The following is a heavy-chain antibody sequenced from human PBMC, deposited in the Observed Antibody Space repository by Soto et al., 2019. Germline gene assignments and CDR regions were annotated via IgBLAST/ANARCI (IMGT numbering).Heavy chain of an antibody. CDR3: TKQKGNRRTYNAMHV. Sequence: LSLTCAISGDGVSSNSAAWNWIRQSPSRGLEWLGRAYYRSQWYYDSAVSVRSRITVIPDTSKNQFSLQLNSVTPEDTAVYYCTKQKGNRRTYNAMHVPGQGTTVTGSS. CDR2: AYYRSQWYY. J-gene: IGHJ6*02. CDR1: GDGVSSNSAA. V-gene: IGHV6-1*01. D-gene: IGHD1-1*01.